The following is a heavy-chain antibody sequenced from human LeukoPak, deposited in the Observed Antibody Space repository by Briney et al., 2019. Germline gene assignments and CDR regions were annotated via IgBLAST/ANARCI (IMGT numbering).Heavy chain of an antibody. CDR1: GFTFSSYL. CDR3: TRDRVSPFDY. D-gene: IGHD6-13*01. J-gene: IGHJ4*02. Sequence: PGGSLRLSCAASGFTFSSYLMHWVRQAPGKGLVWVSRIKSDGSSTSYADSVKGRFTLSRDNAKNTLYLLMNSLRADDTAVYYCTRDRVSPFDYWGQGTLVTVSS. V-gene: IGHV3-74*01. CDR2: IKSDGSST.